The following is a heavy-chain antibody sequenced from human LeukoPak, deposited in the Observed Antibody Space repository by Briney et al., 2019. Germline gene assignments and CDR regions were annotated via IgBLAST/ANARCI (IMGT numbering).Heavy chain of an antibody. CDR2: ISSGSSAI. CDR1: GFTFTTYS. D-gene: IGHD2-15*01. J-gene: IGHJ4*02. CDR3: ARGHPGATGYCSGGSCYSGLDY. Sequence: PGGSLRLSCEASGFTFTTYSMTWVRQAPGKGLEWVSIISSGSSAIFSADALKGRFTISRDDAKNLLCLDMNSLRAEDTAVYYCARGHPGATGYCSGGSCYSGLDYWGQGTLVTVSS. V-gene: IGHV3-21*01.